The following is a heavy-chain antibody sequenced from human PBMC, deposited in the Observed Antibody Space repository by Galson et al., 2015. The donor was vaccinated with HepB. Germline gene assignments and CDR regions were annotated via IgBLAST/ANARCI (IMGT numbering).Heavy chain of an antibody. CDR1: GFTFGDYA. CDR3: TRDAKETDYYDSSGYYL. CDR2: IRSKAYGGTT. D-gene: IGHD3-22*01. J-gene: IGHJ5*02. V-gene: IGHV3-49*04. Sequence: SLRLSCAASGFTFGDYAMSWARQAPGKGLEWVGFIRSKAYGGTTEYAASVKGRFTISKDDSKSIAYLQMNSLKTEDTAVYYCTRDAKETDYYDSSGYYLWGQGTLVTVSS.